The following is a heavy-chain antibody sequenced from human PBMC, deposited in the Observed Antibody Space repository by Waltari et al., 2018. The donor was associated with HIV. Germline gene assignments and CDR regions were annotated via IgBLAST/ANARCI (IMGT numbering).Heavy chain of an antibody. J-gene: IGHJ4*02. CDR3: VRDNHDFWSGHYFDS. V-gene: IGHV3-11*01. CDR1: GSTFSDYY. CDR2: ISSSGGTT. D-gene: IGHD3-3*01. Sequence: QVQLVESGGGLVKPGGSLTLSCAASGSTFSDYYMSWIRQAPGKGLEWLSYISSSGGTTYYAESVRGRFTISRDSAKHSLFLQMNSLRAEDTAVYYCVRDNHDFWSGHYFDSWGQGTLVTVSS.